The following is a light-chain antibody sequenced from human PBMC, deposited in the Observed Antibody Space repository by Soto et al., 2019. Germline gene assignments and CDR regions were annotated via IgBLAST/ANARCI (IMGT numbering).Light chain of an antibody. CDR2: GAS. CDR1: QSVSSSY. J-gene: IGKJ1*01. CDR3: QQYGSSPRT. V-gene: IGKV3-20*01. Sequence: DIVLTQSPAPLSLSPGERATLSCRSSQSVSSSYLAWYQQKPGQAPRLLIYGASSRATGIPDRFSGSGSGTDFTLTISRLEPEDVAVYYCQQYGSSPRTLGQGTKVDIK.